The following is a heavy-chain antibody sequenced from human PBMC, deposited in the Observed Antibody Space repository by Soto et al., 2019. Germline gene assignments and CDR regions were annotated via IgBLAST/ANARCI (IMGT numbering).Heavy chain of an antibody. CDR1: AASFSKYY. Sequence: LSLTCTVSAASFSKYYWSWIRQPPGKGLEWIGYIYFNGNNNYNPSLKRRVTISIDTSKKQISLNLTSVTDADTAVYYCASVTFGGVVLAHWGQGTLVTVSS. D-gene: IGHD3-16*01. V-gene: IGHV4-59*01. CDR3: ASVTFGGVVLAH. J-gene: IGHJ4*02. CDR2: IYFNGNN.